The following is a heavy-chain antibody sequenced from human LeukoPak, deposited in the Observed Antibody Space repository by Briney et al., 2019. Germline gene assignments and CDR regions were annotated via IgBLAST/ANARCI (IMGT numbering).Heavy chain of an antibody. CDR2: INANTGST. J-gene: IGHJ5*01. CDR3: ARDAYQGSSWSNWFDS. V-gene: IGHV1-18*01. D-gene: IGHD6-13*01. Sequence: ASVKVSCKASGYTFNTNGLNWVRQAPGQGLEWMGWINANTGSTNYAQIFQGRVTMTTDTSTSTAYMELTSLTSDDTAIYYCARDAYQGSSWSNWFDSWGQGTLVIVSS. CDR1: GYTFNTNG.